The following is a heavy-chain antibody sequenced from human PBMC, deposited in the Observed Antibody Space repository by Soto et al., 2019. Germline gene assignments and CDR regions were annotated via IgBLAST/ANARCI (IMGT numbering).Heavy chain of an antibody. CDR1: GFSLATSGVG. D-gene: IGHD1-1*01. V-gene: IGHV2-5*02. Sequence: QITLKESGPALVRPAQTLSLTCSFSGFSLATSGVGVGWIRQPPGKALEWLALIYWDDDKRYSPSLASMLSIAKDTYNNQVVLTFANVDPVDTATYYCVHRRVWHTNWNEGWFEPWGQGTLVTVSS. CDR3: VHRRVWHTNWNEGWFEP. CDR2: IYWDDDK. J-gene: IGHJ5*02.